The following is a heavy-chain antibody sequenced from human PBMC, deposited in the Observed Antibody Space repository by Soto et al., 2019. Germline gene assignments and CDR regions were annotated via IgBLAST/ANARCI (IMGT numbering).Heavy chain of an antibody. J-gene: IGHJ4*02. CDR2: IYYSGST. Sequence: PSDTLSLTCTVSGGSISSGGYYWSWIRQHPGKGLEWIGYIYYSGSTYYNPSLKSRVTISVDTSKNQFSLKLSSVTAADTAVYYCARERVPTGDFDYWGQGTLVTVSS. CDR3: ARERVPTGDFDY. CDR1: GGSISSGGYY. D-gene: IGHD3-9*01. V-gene: IGHV4-31*03.